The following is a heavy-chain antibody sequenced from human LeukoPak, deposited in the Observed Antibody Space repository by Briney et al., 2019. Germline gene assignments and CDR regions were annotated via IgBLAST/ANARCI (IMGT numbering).Heavy chain of an antibody. Sequence: ASVKVSCKVSGYTLTELSIHWVRQAPGKGLEWMGGFDPEDGETIYAQKFQGRVTMTEDTSTDTAYMGLSSLRSEDTAVYYCATYSSGWYRDFDLWGRGTLVTVSS. CDR1: GYTLTELS. CDR3: ATYSSGWYRDFDL. D-gene: IGHD6-19*01. V-gene: IGHV1-24*01. CDR2: FDPEDGET. J-gene: IGHJ2*01.